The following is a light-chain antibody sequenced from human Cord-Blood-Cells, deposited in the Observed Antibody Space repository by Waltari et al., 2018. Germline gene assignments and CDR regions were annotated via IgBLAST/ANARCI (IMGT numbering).Light chain of an antibody. V-gene: IGLV2-8*01. J-gene: IGLJ1*01. CDR2: EVS. Sequence: QSALTQPPSASGSPGQSVTISCPGTSSDVGGYNYVSWYQQHPGKAPKLMIYEVSKRPSGGPDRFSGSKSGNTASLTVSGLQAEDEADYYCSSYAGSNNVFGTGTKVTVL. CDR3: SSYAGSNNV. CDR1: SSDVGGYNY.